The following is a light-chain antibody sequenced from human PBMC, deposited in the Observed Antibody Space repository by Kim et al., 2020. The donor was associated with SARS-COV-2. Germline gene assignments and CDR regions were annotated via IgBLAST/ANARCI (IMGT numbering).Light chain of an antibody. V-gene: IGKV1-39*01. Sequence: DIQMTQSPSSLSASVGDRVTITCRASQSISTSLNWYQQKPGRAPKLLIYAASSLQSGIPSRFSGTGSGTDFTLTISTLQPEDFATYYCQQRYSTPYTFGQGTKLEIK. J-gene: IGKJ2*01. CDR2: AAS. CDR3: QQRYSTPYT. CDR1: QSISTS.